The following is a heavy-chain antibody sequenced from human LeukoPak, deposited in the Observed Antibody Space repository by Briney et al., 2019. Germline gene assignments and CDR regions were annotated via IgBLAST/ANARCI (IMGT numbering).Heavy chain of an antibody. CDR1: GFTFSSFG. J-gene: IGHJ3*01. Sequence: GGSLRLSCAASGFTFSSFGMHWVRQAPGRGLEWVSYISRGSSTIYYADSVKGRFTISRDSAKNSLYLQMNSLRDEDTAVYYCAVPVVGATGAFDVWGQGTMVIVSS. V-gene: IGHV3-48*02. D-gene: IGHD1-26*01. CDR3: AVPVVGATGAFDV. CDR2: ISRGSSTI.